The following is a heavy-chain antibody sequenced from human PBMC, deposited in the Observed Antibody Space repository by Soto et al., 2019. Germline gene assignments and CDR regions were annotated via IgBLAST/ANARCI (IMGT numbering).Heavy chain of an antibody. CDR3: AKDLHLNYYGSEAYGMDV. CDR1: GFTFSSYG. V-gene: IGHV3-30*18. D-gene: IGHD3-10*01. CDR2: ISYDGSNK. J-gene: IGHJ6*02. Sequence: GGSLRLSCAASGFTFSSYGMHWVRQAPGKGLEWVAVISYDGSNKYYADSVKGRFTISRDNSKNTLYLQMNSLRAEDTAVYYCAKDLHLNYYGSEAYGMDVWGQGTTVTVSS.